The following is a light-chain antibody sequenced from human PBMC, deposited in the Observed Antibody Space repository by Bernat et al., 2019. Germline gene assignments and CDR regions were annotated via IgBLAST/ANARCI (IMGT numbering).Light chain of an antibody. CDR3: QQYNDWNS. J-gene: IGKJ2*03. V-gene: IGKV3-11*01. CDR2: GAS. Sequence: EIVMTQSPDTLILSPGERATLSCRASQSVSSYVAWYQQKPDQPPRLLIYGASNRATGIPDRFSGSGSGTDFSLTINSLEPADVGLYYCQQYNDWNSFGQGTKVEIK. CDR1: QSVSSY.